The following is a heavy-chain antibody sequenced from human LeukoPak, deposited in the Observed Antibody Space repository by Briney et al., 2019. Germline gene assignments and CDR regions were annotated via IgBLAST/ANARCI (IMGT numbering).Heavy chain of an antibody. V-gene: IGHV1-69*13. Sequence: SVKVSCKASGYTFTSYGISWVRQAPGQGLEWMGGIIPIFGTANYAQKFQGRVTITADESTSTAYMELSSLRSEDTAVYYCARDVPATYYYDSSGYLNWFDPWGQGTLVTVSS. CDR2: IIPIFGTA. D-gene: IGHD3-22*01. J-gene: IGHJ5*02. CDR3: ARDVPATYYYDSSGYLNWFDP. CDR1: GYTFTSYG.